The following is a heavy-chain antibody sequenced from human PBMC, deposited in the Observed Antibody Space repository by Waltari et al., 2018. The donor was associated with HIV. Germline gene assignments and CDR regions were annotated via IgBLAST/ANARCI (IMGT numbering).Heavy chain of an antibody. V-gene: IGHV1-24*01. CDR3: ATAQICSTSSCYDY. D-gene: IGHD2-2*01. CDR2: FDPEDAET. J-gene: IGHJ4*02. CDR1: GYTLPELS. Sequence: QVQLVQSGAEVKKPGASVKVSCKVSGYTLPELSMHSVRQAPGKGLEWMGGFDPEDAETIYAQKFQGRVTMTEDTSTDTAYMELSSLRSEDTALYYCATAQICSTSSCYDYWGQGTLVTVSS.